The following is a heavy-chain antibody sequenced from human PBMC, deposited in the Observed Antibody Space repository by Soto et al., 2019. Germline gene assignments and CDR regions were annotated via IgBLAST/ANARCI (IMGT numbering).Heavy chain of an antibody. D-gene: IGHD5-18*01. V-gene: IGHV4-30-4*01. CDR2: IYYSGRT. Sequence: PSETLSLTCTLSATSLFGGDYYWSWIRQAPGKGLQWVGSIYYSGRTYYNPSLESRIAMTVDTSQNQFSLKLSSVTAADSAVYFCARDVDSTILKPNDAFGIWGQGSMVTVSS. CDR1: ATSLFGGDYY. J-gene: IGHJ3*02. CDR3: ARDVDSTILKPNDAFGI.